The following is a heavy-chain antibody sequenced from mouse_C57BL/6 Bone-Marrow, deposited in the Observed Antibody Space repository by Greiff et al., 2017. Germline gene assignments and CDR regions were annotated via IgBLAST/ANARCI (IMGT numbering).Heavy chain of an antibody. D-gene: IGHD1-1*01. V-gene: IGHV1-9*01. CDR1: GYTFTGYW. Sequence: QVQLQQSGAELMKPGASVKLSCKATGYTFTGYWIEWVKQRPGHGLEWIGEILPGSGSTNYNEKFKGKATFSADTSSNTAYMQLSSLITEDSAIYYCARGGIPITTDYAMDYWGQGTSVTVSS. CDR3: ARGGIPITTDYAMDY. CDR2: ILPGSGST. J-gene: IGHJ4*01.